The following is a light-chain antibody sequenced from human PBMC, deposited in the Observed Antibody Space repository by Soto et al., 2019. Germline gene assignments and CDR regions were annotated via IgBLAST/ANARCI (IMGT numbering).Light chain of an antibody. CDR1: QSVSSY. CDR3: QQRSNWPPTWT. J-gene: IGKJ1*01. CDR2: DAS. Sequence: EIVLTQSPATLSLSPGERATLSCRASQSVSSYLAWYQQKPGQAPRLLIYDASNRATGIPARFSVSGSGTDFTLTISSLEPEDFAVYYCQQRSNWPPTWTFGQGNKVEIK. V-gene: IGKV3-11*01.